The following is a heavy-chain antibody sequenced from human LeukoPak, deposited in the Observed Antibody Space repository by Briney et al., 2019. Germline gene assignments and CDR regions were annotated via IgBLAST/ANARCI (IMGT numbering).Heavy chain of an antibody. V-gene: IGHV3-11*01. CDR1: RLKISDYS. CDR2: INNGGGVI. J-gene: IGHJ5*01. CDR3: VVQAGLTYHDISFDS. Sequence: PGGSLRLSCAASRLKISDYSMSWIRQSPGKGLEWVSSINNGGGVIQYANSVKGRFTISRDNTKNSLYLQMNSLTAEDTAVYYCVVQAGLTYHDISFDSWGQGTLVTVSS. D-gene: IGHD1-1*01.